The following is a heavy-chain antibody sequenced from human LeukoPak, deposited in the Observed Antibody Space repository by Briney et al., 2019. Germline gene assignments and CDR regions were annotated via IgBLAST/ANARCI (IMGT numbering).Heavy chain of an antibody. V-gene: IGHV3-49*03. D-gene: IGHD3-10*01. CDR2: IRSNTFGGTG. Sequence: LSLTCAVYGGSFSGYYWSWIRQPPGKGLEWVGCIRSNTFGGTGEYAASVKGRFTISRDDSKSIAYLQMNSLKTEDTAVYYCSRDQYRYNYGSGSSGLFDYWGQGTLVTVSS. J-gene: IGHJ4*02. CDR3: SRDQYRYNYGSGSSGLFDY. CDR1: GGSFSGYY.